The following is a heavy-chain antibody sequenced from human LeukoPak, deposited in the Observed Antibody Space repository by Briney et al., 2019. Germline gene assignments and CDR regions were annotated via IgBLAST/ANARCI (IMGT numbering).Heavy chain of an antibody. D-gene: IGHD6-13*01. J-gene: IGHJ4*02. CDR1: GGSISSGGYY. CDR2: IYHSGST. CDR3: ARDRYSSSWTLFDY. V-gene: IGHV4-30-2*01. Sequence: SQTLSLTCTVSGGSISSGGYYWSWIRQPPGKGLEWIGYIYHSGSTYYNPSLKSRVTISVDTSKNQFSLKLSSVTAADTAVYYCARDRYSSSWTLFDYWGQGTLVTVSS.